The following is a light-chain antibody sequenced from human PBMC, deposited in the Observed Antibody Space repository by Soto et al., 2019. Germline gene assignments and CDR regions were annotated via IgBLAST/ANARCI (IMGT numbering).Light chain of an antibody. CDR1: SSDVGNYNY. CDR3: SSYTTSSTLL. CDR2: EVS. J-gene: IGLJ1*01. Sequence: QSALTQPASVSGSPGQSITISCAGTSSDVGNYNYVSWFQQHPGKAPQLIIFEVSYRPSGISNRFSGSKSGNTASLTISGLQGEDEAIYYCSSYTTSSTLLFGPGTKV. V-gene: IGLV2-14*01.